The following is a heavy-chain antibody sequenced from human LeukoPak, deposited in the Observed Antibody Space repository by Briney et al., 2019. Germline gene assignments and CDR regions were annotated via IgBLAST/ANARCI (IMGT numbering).Heavy chain of an antibody. J-gene: IGHJ4*02. D-gene: IGHD5-18*01. V-gene: IGHV4-59*01. CDR2: IYYSGST. CDR3: ARGGYSYGFKFDY. CDR1: GGSISSYY. Sequence: SETLSLTCTVSGGSISSYYWSWIRQPPGKGLEWIGYIYYSGSTNYNPSLKSRVTISVDMSKNQFSLKLSSVTAADTAVYYCARGGYSYGFKFDYWGQGTLVTVSS.